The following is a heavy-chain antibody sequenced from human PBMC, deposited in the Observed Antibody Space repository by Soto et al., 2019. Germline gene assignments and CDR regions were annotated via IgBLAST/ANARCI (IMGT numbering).Heavy chain of an antibody. Sequence: SLRLSCAASGFTFSDYYMSWIRQAPGKGLEWVSYISSSSSYTNYADSVKGRFTISRDNAKNSFYLQMNSLRAEDTVLYYCARVFRYSSVYFLFGYWPPRYYFDYWGQGTLVTVSS. J-gene: IGHJ4*02. V-gene: IGHV3-11*06. CDR2: ISSSSSYT. D-gene: IGHD3-22*01. CDR3: ARVFRYSSVYFLFGYWPPRYYFDY. CDR1: GFTFSDYY.